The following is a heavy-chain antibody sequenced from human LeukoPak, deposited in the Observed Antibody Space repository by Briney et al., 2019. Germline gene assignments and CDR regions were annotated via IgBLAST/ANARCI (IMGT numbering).Heavy chain of an antibody. V-gene: IGHV4-34*01. Sequence: SETLSLTCAVYGGSLSGYYWSWIRQPPGKGLEWIGEINHSGSTNYNPSLKSRVTISVDTSKNQFSLKLSSVTAADTAVYYCARTQSDYVPNYFDYWGQGTLVTVSS. J-gene: IGHJ4*02. CDR3: ARTQSDYVPNYFDY. CDR1: GGSLSGYY. CDR2: INHSGST. D-gene: IGHD4-17*01.